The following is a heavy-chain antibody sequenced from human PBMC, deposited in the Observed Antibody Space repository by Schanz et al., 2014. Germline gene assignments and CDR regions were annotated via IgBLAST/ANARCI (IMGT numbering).Heavy chain of an antibody. J-gene: IGHJ5*02. V-gene: IGHV1-24*01. Sequence: QLLLVQSGAEVRKPGASVKVSCKVSGYTLTELSMHWVRQAPGKGLEWVGGFDPEDGETTYAQKFQGRVTMTEDTSSNTAYMELSRLRSDDTAVYYCARDDRFVEWSLLGSWGQGTLVTVSS. D-gene: IGHD3-3*01. CDR3: ARDDRFVEWSLLGS. CDR2: FDPEDGET. CDR1: GYTLTELS.